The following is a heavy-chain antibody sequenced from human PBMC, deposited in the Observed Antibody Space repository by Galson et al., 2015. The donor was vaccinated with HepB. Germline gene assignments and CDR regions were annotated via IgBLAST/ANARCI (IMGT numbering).Heavy chain of an antibody. V-gene: IGHV4-4*07. CDR2: MYNNGST. D-gene: IGHD6-13*01. Sequence: LTCAVSGGPISSFYWSWIRQPAGKGLEWIGRMYNNGSTKYNLSLKSRVTMSVDTSKSQFSLRLSSVTAADTAVYYCARDMAAWGLDIWGQGTMVIVSS. CDR3: ARDMAAWGLDI. CDR1: GGPISSFY. J-gene: IGHJ3*02.